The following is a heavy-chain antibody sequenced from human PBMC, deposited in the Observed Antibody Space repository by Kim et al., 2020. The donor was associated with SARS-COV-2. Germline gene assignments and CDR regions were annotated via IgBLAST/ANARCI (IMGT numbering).Heavy chain of an antibody. CDR1: GGSFSGYY. J-gene: IGHJ4*02. Sequence: SETLSLTCAVYGGSFSGYYWSWIRQPPGKGLEWIGEINHSGSTNYNPSLKSRVTISVDTSKNQFSLKLSSVTAADTAVYYCARAGGTYDILTGYVPKYYDYWGQGTLVTVSS. CDR3: ARAGGTYDILTGYVPKYYDY. V-gene: IGHV4-34*01. CDR2: INHSGST. D-gene: IGHD3-9*01.